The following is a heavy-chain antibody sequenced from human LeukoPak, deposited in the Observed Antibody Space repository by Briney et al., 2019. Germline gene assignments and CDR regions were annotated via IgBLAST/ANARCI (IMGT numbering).Heavy chain of an antibody. Sequence: SETLSLTCTVSGGSISSYYWSWIRQPPGKGLEWIGYIYYSGSTNYNPSLKSRVTISVDTSKNQFSLKLSSVTAADTAVYYCATDPGYSSSSLFDYWGQGTLVTVSS. CDR1: GGSISSYY. D-gene: IGHD6-6*01. CDR3: ATDPGYSSSSLFDY. J-gene: IGHJ4*02. CDR2: IYYSGST. V-gene: IGHV4-59*01.